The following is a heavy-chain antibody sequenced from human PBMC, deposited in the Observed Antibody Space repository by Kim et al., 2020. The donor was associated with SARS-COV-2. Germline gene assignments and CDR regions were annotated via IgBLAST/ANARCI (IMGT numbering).Heavy chain of an antibody. Sequence: QKFQGRVTMTRDTSISTAYMELSRLRSDDTAVYYCARGGSSGWVYGMDVWGQGTTVTVSS. J-gene: IGHJ6*02. V-gene: IGHV1-2*02. CDR3: ARGGSSGWVYGMDV. D-gene: IGHD6-19*01.